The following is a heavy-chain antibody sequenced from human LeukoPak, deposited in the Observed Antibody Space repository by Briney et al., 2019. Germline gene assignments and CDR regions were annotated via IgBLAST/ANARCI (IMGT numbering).Heavy chain of an antibody. CDR1: GFSFETFS. J-gene: IGHJ6*02. CDR2: IHHDGSGT. D-gene: IGHD3-16*01. CDR3: VKDPFFHYGMHL. Sequence: TGGSLRLSCLASGFSFETFSMHWFRQTPGKGLEYVSAIHHDGSGTFYTDSVKDRFTISRDNSKNTLYLQMRSLRTEDTAVYYCVKDPFFHYGMHLRGQGTTVTVSS. V-gene: IGHV3-64D*06.